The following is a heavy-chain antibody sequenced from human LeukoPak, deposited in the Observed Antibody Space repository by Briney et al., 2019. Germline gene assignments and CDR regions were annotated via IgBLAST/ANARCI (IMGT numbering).Heavy chain of an antibody. D-gene: IGHD3-10*01. V-gene: IGHV4-59*01. CDR1: GGSISSYY. CDR3: ARDRYYDSGSYYN. CDR2: IYYSGST. J-gene: IGHJ4*02. Sequence: SETLSLPCTVSGGSISSYYWNWIRQPPGKGLEWIGYIYYSGSTNYNPSLKSRVTISVDTSKNQFSLKLSSVTAADTAVYYCARDRYYDSGSYYNWGQGTLVTVSS.